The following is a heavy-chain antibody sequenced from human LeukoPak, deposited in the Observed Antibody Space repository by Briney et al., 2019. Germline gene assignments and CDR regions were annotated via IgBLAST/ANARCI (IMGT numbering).Heavy chain of an antibody. Sequence: GGSLRPSCAASGFTFSSYAMSWVRQAPGKGLEWVSAISGSGGSTYYADSVKGRFTISRDNSKNTLYLQMNSLRAEDTAVYYCAKAPMVRSHYYGMDVWGQGTTVTVSS. V-gene: IGHV3-23*01. D-gene: IGHD3-10*01. CDR1: GFTFSSYA. CDR2: ISGSGGST. J-gene: IGHJ6*02. CDR3: AKAPMVRSHYYGMDV.